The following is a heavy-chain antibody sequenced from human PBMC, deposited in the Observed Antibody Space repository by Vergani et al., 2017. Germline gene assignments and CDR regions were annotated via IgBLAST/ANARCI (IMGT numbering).Heavy chain of an antibody. CDR3: AGCSMVRGVSSPYYYYGMDV. Sequence: QVQLQESGPGLVKPSQTLSLTCTVSGGSISSGSYYWSWIRQPAGKGLEWIGRIYTSGSTNYNPSLKSRVTISVDTSQNQFSLKLSTLTAADTAVYYWAGCSMVRGVSSPYYYYGMDVGGEGTTVTVSS. V-gene: IGHV4-61*02. CDR1: GGSISSGSYY. CDR2: IYTSGST. J-gene: IGHJ6*04. D-gene: IGHD3-10*01.